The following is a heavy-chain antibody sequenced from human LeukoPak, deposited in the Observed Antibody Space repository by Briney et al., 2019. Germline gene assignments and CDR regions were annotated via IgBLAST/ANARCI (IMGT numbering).Heavy chain of an antibody. CDR2: INHSGST. Sequence: SETLSLTCAVYGGSFSGYYWSWIRQSPGKGLEWIGEINHSGSTNYNPSLKSRVTISVDTSKNQFSLKLSSVTAADTAVYYCARGYSGYDRRGKSYYYYYMDVWGKGTTVTVSS. CDR3: ARGYSGYDRRGKSYYYYYMDV. D-gene: IGHD5-12*01. CDR1: GGSFSGYY. J-gene: IGHJ6*03. V-gene: IGHV4-34*01.